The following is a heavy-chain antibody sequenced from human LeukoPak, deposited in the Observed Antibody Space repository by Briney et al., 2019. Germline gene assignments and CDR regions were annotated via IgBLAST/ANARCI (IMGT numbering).Heavy chain of an antibody. Sequence: SETLSLTCTVSGGSISSYYWSWIRQPPGKGLEWIGYIYYSGSTNYNPSLKSRVTISVDTSKNQFSLNLSSVTAADTAVYYCARDSRIMITFGGVIPPLFYWGQGTLVTVSS. V-gene: IGHV4-59*01. CDR1: GGSISSYY. CDR2: IYYSGST. D-gene: IGHD3-16*01. CDR3: ARDSRIMITFGGVIPPLFY. J-gene: IGHJ4*02.